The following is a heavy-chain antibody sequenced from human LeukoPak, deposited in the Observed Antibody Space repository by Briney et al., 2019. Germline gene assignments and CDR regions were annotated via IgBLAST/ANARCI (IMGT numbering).Heavy chain of an antibody. V-gene: IGHV3-30*18. CDR3: AKDRYSSRWRHYFDY. D-gene: IGHD6-13*01. CDR1: GFTFSSYG. J-gene: IGHJ4*02. Sequence: GRSLRLSCAASGFTFSSYGMHWVRQAPGKGLEWGAVISYDGSNKYYADSVKGRLTISRDNSKNTLYLQMNSLRAEDTAVYYCAKDRYSSRWRHYFDYWGQGTLVTVSS. CDR2: ISYDGSNK.